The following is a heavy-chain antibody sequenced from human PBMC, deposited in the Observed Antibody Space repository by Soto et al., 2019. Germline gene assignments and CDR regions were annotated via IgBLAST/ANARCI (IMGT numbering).Heavy chain of an antibody. Sequence: QVQLVQSGAEEKKPGASVKVSCKASGYTFTSYAMHWVRQAPGQRLEWMGWINAGNGNTKYSQKFQGRVTITRDTSASTAYRERSSVRSEDTAVYYCASESYGGEFDYWGQGTLVTVSS. D-gene: IGHD4-17*01. CDR2: INAGNGNT. J-gene: IGHJ4*02. V-gene: IGHV1-3*05. CDR1: GYTFTSYA. CDR3: ASESYGGEFDY.